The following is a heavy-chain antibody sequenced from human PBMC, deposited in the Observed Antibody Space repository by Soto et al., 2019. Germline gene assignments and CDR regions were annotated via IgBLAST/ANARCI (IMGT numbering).Heavy chain of an antibody. Sequence: PSETLSLTCTVTGGAISGYYWTWIRQSDGEGLEWIGRIYSSGSTNYNPSLKSRVTISLDTSMNYFSLRLSSVTAADTAAYYCARGRRFSDWFDPWGQGTLVTVSS. J-gene: IGHJ5*02. CDR3: ARGRRFSDWFDP. CDR2: IYSSGST. CDR1: GGAISGYY. D-gene: IGHD3-3*01. V-gene: IGHV4-4*07.